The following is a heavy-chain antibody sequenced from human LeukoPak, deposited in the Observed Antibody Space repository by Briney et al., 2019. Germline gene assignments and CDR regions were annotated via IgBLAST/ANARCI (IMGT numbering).Heavy chain of an antibody. CDR2: IIPIFGTA. Sequence: ASVKVSCKASGGTFSSYAISWVRQAPGQGLEWMGGIIPIFGTANYAQKFQGRVTITADESTSTAYMELSSLRSEDTVVYYCARYPIAAAGMDVWGKGTTVTVSS. CDR3: ARYPIAAAGMDV. D-gene: IGHD6-13*01. CDR1: GGTFSSYA. J-gene: IGHJ6*04. V-gene: IGHV1-69*13.